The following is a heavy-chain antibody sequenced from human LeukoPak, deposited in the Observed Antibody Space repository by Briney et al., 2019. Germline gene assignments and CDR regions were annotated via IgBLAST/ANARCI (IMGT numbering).Heavy chain of an antibody. CDR1: GGSISSGDYY. CDR3: ARVYYDYVWGSYRYMAPIPYYFDY. V-gene: IGHV4-30-4*08. Sequence: SETLSLTCTVSGGSISSGDYYWSWIRQPPGKGLEWIGYIYYSGSTYYNPSLKSRVTISVDTSKNQFSLKLSSVTAADTAVYYCARVYYDYVWGSYRYMAPIPYYFDYWGQGTLVTVSS. D-gene: IGHD3-16*02. CDR2: IYYSGST. J-gene: IGHJ4*02.